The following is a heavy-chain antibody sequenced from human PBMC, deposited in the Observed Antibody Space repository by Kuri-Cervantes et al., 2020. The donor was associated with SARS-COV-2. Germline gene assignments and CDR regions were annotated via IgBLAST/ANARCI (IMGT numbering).Heavy chain of an antibody. D-gene: IGHD3-22*01. V-gene: IGHV3-11*05. CDR2: ISSSSSYT. CDR1: GFTFSSYE. CDR3: ARDRRLTMIVVAPDY. Sequence: GGSLRLSCAASGFTFSSYEMSWIRQAPGKGLEWVSYISSSSSYTNYADSVKGRFTISRDNAKNSLYLQMNSLRAEDTAVYYCARDRRLTMIVVAPDYWGQGTLVTVSS. J-gene: IGHJ4*02.